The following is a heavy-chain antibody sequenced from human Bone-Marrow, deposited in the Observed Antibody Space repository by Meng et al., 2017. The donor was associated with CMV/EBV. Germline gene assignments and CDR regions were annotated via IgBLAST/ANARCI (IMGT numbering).Heavy chain of an antibody. CDR1: GFTFSSYA. J-gene: IGHJ4*02. V-gene: IGHV3-23*01. CDR2: ISDSGGST. D-gene: IGHD2-2*01. Sequence: ETLSLTCAASGFTFSSYAMSWVRQAPGKGLEWVSSISDSGGSTYYADSVKGRFTISRDNSKNTLYLQMNSLRAEDTAVYYCAKEVYCSSTSCYVVGPIDYWGQGTLVTVSS. CDR3: AKEVYCSSTSCYVVGPIDY.